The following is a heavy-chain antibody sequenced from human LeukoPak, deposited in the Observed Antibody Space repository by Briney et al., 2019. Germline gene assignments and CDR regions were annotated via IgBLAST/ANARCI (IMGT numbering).Heavy chain of an antibody. D-gene: IGHD2-15*01. J-gene: IGHJ5*02. Sequence: QPGGSLRLSCAASGFTFSSYAMSWVRQAPGKGLEWVSAISGSGGSTYYADSVKGRFTISRDNAKNSLYLQINSLRAEDTAVYYCARSPLYCSGGSCYWFDPWGQGTLVTVSS. V-gene: IGHV3-23*01. CDR3: ARSPLYCSGGSCYWFDP. CDR1: GFTFSSYA. CDR2: ISGSGGST.